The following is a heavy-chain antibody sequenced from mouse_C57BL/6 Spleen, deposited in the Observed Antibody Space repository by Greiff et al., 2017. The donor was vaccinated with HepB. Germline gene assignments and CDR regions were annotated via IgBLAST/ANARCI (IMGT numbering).Heavy chain of an antibody. CDR1: GYTFTDYY. Sequence: VQLLESGAELVRPGASVKLSCKASGYTFTDYYINWVKQRPGQGLEWIARIYPGSGNTYYNEKFKGKATLNAEKSSSTAYMQLSSLTSEDSAVYFGGREAYGNYGYFDDWGKGTTVTVSA. J-gene: IGHJ1*03. V-gene: IGHV1-76*01. D-gene: IGHD2-1*01. CDR2: IYPGSGNT. CDR3: GREAYGNYGYFDD.